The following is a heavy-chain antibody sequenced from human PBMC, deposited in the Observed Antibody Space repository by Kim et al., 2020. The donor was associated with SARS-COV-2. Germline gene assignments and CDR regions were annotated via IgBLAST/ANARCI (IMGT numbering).Heavy chain of an antibody. CDR3: ARSNYEFYYYGLDV. V-gene: IGHV4-39*07. CDR2: IYYSGST. Sequence: SETLSLTCTVSGGSISSSSYYWGWIRQPPGKGLEWIGSIYYSGSTYYNPSLKSRVTISVDTSKNQFSLKLSSVTAADTAVYYCARSNYEFYYYGLDVWGQGTTVTVSS. CDR1: GGSISSSSYY. D-gene: IGHD4-4*01. J-gene: IGHJ6*02.